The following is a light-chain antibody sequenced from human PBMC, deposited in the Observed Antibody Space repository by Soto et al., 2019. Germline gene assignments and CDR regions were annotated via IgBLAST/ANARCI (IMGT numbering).Light chain of an antibody. Sequence: EVVLTQSPGTMSLSPGERATLSGRAMQSVSNNYFAWYQQKPGQAPRLLIFGSSDRATGIPDRFSGSGSGTDFTLTISILEHADFEVYYCHQYGSSPPYTFGQGTKLEIQ. CDR1: QSVSNNY. CDR3: HQYGSSPPYT. V-gene: IGKV3-20*01. J-gene: IGKJ2*01. CDR2: GSS.